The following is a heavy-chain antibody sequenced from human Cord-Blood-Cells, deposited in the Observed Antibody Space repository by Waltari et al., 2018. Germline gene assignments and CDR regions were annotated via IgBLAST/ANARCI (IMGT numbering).Heavy chain of an antibody. Sequence: VQLVESGGGLVQPGGSLRLSCAASGFPFSSFWMSWVRQAPGKGLEWVANIKQDGSEKYYVDSVKGRFTISRDNAKNSLYLQMNSLRAEDTAVYYCARETNIDSTPDYWGQGTLVTVSS. J-gene: IGHJ4*02. V-gene: IGHV3-7*01. CDR3: ARETNIDSTPDY. CDR2: IKQDGSEK. CDR1: GFPFSSFW. D-gene: IGHD2-2*01.